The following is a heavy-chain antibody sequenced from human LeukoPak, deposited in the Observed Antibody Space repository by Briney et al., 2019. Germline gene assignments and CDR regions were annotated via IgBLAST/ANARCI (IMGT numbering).Heavy chain of an antibody. Sequence: GGSLRLSCAASGFTFSSYSMNWVRQAPGKGLEWVSYISSSSSTIYYADSVKGRFTISRDNAKNSLYLQMNSLRAEDTAVYYCAKGRYSYGFGPPGGWGQGTLVTVSS. CDR2: ISSSSSTI. CDR1: GFTFSSYS. J-gene: IGHJ4*02. D-gene: IGHD5-18*01. V-gene: IGHV3-48*01. CDR3: AKGRYSYGFGPPGG.